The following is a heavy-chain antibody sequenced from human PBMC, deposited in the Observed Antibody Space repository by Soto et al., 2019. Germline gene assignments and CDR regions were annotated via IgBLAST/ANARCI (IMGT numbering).Heavy chain of an antibody. D-gene: IGHD3-10*01. J-gene: IGHJ5*02. Sequence: QVQLQQWGAGLLKPSETLSLTCAVYGGSFSGYYWSWIRQPPGKGLEWIGEINHSGSTNYNPSLKRRVTRSVDTSKNQFALKLSSVTAADTAVYYCARRVPGVTFDPWGQGTLVTVSS. CDR2: INHSGST. V-gene: IGHV4-34*01. CDR3: ARRVPGVTFDP. CDR1: GGSFSGYY.